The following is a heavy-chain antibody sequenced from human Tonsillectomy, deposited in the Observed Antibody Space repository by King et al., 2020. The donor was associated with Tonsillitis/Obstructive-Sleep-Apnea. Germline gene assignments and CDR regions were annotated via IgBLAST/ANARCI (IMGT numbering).Heavy chain of an antibody. CDR3: ARGVGKEGP. V-gene: IGHV3-72*01. J-gene: IGHJ5*02. CDR1: GFTLSDHY. CDR2: TRNKANSYTT. Sequence: VQLVESGGGLVQPGGSLRLSCAASGFTLSDHYMDWVRQAPGKGLEWVGRTRNKANSYTTEYAASVKGRFTISRDDSKNSLYWQMNSLKTEDAAVYYCARGVGKEGPWGQGTLVTVSS. D-gene: IGHD1-26*01.